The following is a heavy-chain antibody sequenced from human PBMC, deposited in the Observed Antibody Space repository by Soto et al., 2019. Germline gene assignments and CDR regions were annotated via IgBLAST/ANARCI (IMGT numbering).Heavy chain of an antibody. V-gene: IGHV4-4*02. Sequence: QVQLQDSCPGLVKPSRTLSLTCAVSGDSISSSKWWTWVRQPPGKGLEWIGDTLHSGDTNYNPSLKSRIIISVDKTKTQFSLELTSVPAADTAVYYCASSPGWFSHDVWGQGT. J-gene: IGHJ4*01. CDR2: TLHSGDT. D-gene: IGHD6-19*01. CDR1: GDSISSSKW. CDR3: ASSPGWFSHDV.